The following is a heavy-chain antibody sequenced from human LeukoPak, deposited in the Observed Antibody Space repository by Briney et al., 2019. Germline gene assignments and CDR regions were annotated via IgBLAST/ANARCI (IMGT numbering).Heavy chain of an antibody. CDR1: GGSISSYY. D-gene: IGHD4-17*01. V-gene: IGHV4-59*12. Sequence: SETLSLTCTVSGGSISSYYWSWIRQPAGKGLEWIGYIYHSGSTYYNPSLKSRVTISVDRSKNQFSLKLSSVTAADTAVYYCARASRGDYEILYYFDYWGQGTLVTVSS. CDR2: IYHSGST. CDR3: ARASRGDYEILYYFDY. J-gene: IGHJ4*02.